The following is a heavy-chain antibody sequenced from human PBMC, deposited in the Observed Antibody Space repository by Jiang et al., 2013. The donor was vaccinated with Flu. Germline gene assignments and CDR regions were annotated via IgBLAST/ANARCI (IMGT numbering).Heavy chain of an antibody. CDR2: IYYSGST. V-gene: IGHV4-39*01. J-gene: IGHJ1*01. D-gene: IGHD1-26*01. CDR1: GGSISSSSYY. Sequence: GLVKPSETLSLTCTVSGGSISSSSYYWGWIRQPPGKGLEWIGSIYYSGSTYYNPSLKSRVTISVDTSKNQFSLKLSSVTATDTAVYYCARTTVGATPWAFQHWGQGTLVTVSS. CDR3: ARTTVGATPWAFQH.